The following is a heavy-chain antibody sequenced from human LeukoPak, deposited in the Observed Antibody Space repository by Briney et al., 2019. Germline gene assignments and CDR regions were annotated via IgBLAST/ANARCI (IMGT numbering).Heavy chain of an antibody. CDR3: GRAPVDMVWFDP. Sequence: SVTVSCKASGGTFISYAISWVRQAPGQGLEWMGGIIPIFGTANYAQKFQGRVTIIADESTSTAYMELSSLRSEDTAVYYCGRAPVDMVWFDPWGQGTLVTVSS. D-gene: IGHD5-12*01. J-gene: IGHJ5*02. V-gene: IGHV1-69*01. CDR1: GGTFISYA. CDR2: IIPIFGTA.